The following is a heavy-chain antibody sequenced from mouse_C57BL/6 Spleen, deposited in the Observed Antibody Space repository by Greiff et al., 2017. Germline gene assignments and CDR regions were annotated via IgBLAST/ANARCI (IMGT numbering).Heavy chain of an antibody. J-gene: IGHJ4*01. CDR1: GYTFTSYW. Sequence: VQLQQPGAELVMPGASVKLSCKASGYTFTSYWMHWVKQRPGQGLEWIGEIDPSDSYTNYNQKFKGKSTLTVDKSSSTAYMQLSSLTSEDSAVYYCAHGYYMDYWGQGTSVTVSS. V-gene: IGHV1-69*01. D-gene: IGHD2-3*01. CDR3: AHGYYMDY. CDR2: IDPSDSYT.